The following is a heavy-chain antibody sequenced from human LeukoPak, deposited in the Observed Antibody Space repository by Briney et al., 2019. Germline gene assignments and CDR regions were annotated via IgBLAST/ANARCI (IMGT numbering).Heavy chain of an antibody. J-gene: IGHJ4*02. CDR3: ARDRQRKYSSSPKY. CDR2: INPSGGST. V-gene: IGHV1-46*02. CDR1: GYSFNKYA. D-gene: IGHD6-13*01. Sequence: ASVKVSCKASGYSFNKYAVNWVRQAPGQGLEWMGIINPSGGSTSYAQKFQGRVTMTRDTSTSTVYMELSSLRSEDTAVYYCARDRQRKYSSSPKYWGQGTLVTVSS.